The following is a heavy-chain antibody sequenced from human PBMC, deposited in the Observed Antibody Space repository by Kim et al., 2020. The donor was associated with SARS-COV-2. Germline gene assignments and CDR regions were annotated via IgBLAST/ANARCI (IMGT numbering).Heavy chain of an antibody. V-gene: IGHV1-2*04. CDR3: ARDPSLQEYPYYYGMDV. Sequence: ASVKVSCKASGYTFTGYYMHWVRQAPGQGLEWMGWINPNSGGTNYAQKFQGWVTMTRDTSISTAYMELSRLRSDDTAVYYCARDPSLQEYPYYYGMDVWGQGTTVTVSS. D-gene: IGHD2-2*01. CDR2: INPNSGGT. J-gene: IGHJ6*02. CDR1: GYTFTGYY.